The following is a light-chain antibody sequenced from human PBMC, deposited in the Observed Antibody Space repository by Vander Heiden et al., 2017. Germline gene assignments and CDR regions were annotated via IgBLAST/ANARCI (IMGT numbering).Light chain of an antibody. V-gene: IGKV3-11*01. Sequence: DIVLNQSPATLSLSPGERATLSCRASQSVSFLAWYQQKPGQAPRLLIYEAFSGSGSGTDFTLTISSLEPEDVAVYYCQQRSNWPGTFGQGTRLEIK. CDR1: QSVSF. CDR2: EA. J-gene: IGKJ5*01. CDR3: QQRSNWPGT.